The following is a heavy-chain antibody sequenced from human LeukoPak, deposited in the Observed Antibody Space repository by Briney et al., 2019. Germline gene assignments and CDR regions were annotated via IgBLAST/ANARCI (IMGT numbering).Heavy chain of an antibody. D-gene: IGHD3-22*01. V-gene: IGHV4-34*01. CDR2: INHSGSS. J-gene: IGHJ4*02. CDR1: GGSFSGYY. Sequence: SETLSLTCVVYGGSFSGYYWSWIRQPPGKGLEWIGEINHSGSSNYNPSLKSRVTISEDTSKRQFSLKLISVTAADTAVYYCARLGDYYDSSGYYVFDYWGQGTQVTVSS. CDR3: ARLGDYYDSSGYYVFDY.